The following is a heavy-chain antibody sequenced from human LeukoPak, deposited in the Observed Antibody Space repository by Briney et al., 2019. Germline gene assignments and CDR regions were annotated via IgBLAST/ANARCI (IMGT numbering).Heavy chain of an antibody. CDR2: IKSKTDGGTT. CDR3: TTQGGGSGYQSFSFDY. D-gene: IGHD3-22*01. V-gene: IGHV3-15*01. CDR1: GFTFSNAW. J-gene: IGHJ4*02. Sequence: GGSLRLSCAASGFTFSNAWMSWVRQAPGKGLEWVGRIKSKTDGGTTDNAAPVKGRFTISRDDSKNTLYLQMNSLKTEDTAVYYCTTQGGGSGYQSFSFDYWGQGTLVTVSS.